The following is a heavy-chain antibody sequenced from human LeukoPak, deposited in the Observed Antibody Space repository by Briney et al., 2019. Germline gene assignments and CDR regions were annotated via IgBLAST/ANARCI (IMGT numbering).Heavy chain of an antibody. J-gene: IGHJ4*02. CDR3: AKGGGALTLDY. V-gene: IGHV3-30*02. D-gene: IGHD1-14*01. CDR1: GFTFTKYW. Sequence: GDSLRLSCAASGFTFTKYWMTWVRQAPGKGLEWVAVIWYGGSNKYYADSVKGRFTISRDNSKNTLYLQMNSLRAEDTAVYYCAKGGGALTLDYWGQGTLVTVSS. CDR2: IWYGGSNK.